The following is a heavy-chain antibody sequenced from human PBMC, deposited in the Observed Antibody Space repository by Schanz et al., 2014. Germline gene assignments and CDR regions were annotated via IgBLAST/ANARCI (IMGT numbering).Heavy chain of an antibody. CDR3: TTYWDGGCAIDT. J-gene: IGHJ5*02. Sequence: QVQLVESGGGVVQPGRSLRLSCAASGFTFSSYGMHWVRQAPGKGLEWVAIIWYDGNNKFYADSVKGRFTISRDNSKNTLFLQMNSLKTEDTAVYYCTTYWDGGCAIDTWGQGALVTVSS. D-gene: IGHD2-21*01. V-gene: IGHV3-33*01. CDR2: IWYDGNNK. CDR1: GFTFSSYG.